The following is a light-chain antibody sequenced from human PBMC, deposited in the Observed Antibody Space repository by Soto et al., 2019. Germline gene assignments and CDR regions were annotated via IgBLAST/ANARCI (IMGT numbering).Light chain of an antibody. Sequence: SYELTQPPSVSVAPGKTARITCGGKNIGSKSVHWYQQKPGQAPVLVIYYDDDRPSGIPERFSGSNSGNTATLTISRVEAGDEGDYYCQVWDSTSDHPIFGGGTKLTVL. V-gene: IGLV3-21*04. J-gene: IGLJ2*01. CDR1: NIGSKS. CDR3: QVWDSTSDHPI. CDR2: YDD.